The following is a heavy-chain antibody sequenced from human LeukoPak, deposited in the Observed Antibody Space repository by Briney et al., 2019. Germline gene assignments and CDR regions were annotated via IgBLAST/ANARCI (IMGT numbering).Heavy chain of an antibody. J-gene: IGHJ4*02. CDR2: IYPGDSET. Sequence: GESLQISCKGSGYIFTNYWIGWVRQMPGKGLEWIGIIYPGDSETRHNPSFQGQVTISADKSISTAYLQWSSLKASDTAMYYCARSLAGSNFDYWGQGTLVTVSS. V-gene: IGHV5-51*01. CDR1: GYIFTNYW. CDR3: ARSLAGSNFDY. D-gene: IGHD3-10*01.